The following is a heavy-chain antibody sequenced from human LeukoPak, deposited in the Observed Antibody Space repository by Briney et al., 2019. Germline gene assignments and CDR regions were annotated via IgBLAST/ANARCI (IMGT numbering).Heavy chain of an antibody. CDR2: IYYSGST. CDR1: GGSISSHY. D-gene: IGHD3-10*01. J-gene: IGHJ4*02. V-gene: IGHV4-59*11. CDR3: ARSPRFLWFGESRLYYFDY. Sequence: SETLSLTCTVSGGSISSHYGSWIRQPPGKGLEWVGYIYYSGSTNYNPSLKSRVPISVDPCKNQFSLKLSSVTAADTAVYYCARSPRFLWFGESRLYYFDYWGQGTLVTLSS.